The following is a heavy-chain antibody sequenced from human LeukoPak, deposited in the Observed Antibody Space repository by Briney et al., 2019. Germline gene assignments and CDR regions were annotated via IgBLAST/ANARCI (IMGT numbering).Heavy chain of an antibody. Sequence: GSLHLSCAASGFTFVDYGMSWVRHAPGKGLEWVSGIIWDGDSRGYADSVKGRFTISRDNAKNSLYLQMNSLRAEDTALYYGARVPYYYDSSGYYYYYYYMDVWGKGTTVTVSS. CDR2: IIWDGDSR. D-gene: IGHD3-22*01. CDR1: GFTFVDYG. V-gene: IGHV3-20*04. CDR3: ARVPYYYDSSGYYYYYYYMDV. J-gene: IGHJ6*03.